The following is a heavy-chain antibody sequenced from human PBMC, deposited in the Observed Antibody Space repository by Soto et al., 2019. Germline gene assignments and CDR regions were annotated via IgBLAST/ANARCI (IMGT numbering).Heavy chain of an antibody. D-gene: IGHD1-1*01. J-gene: IGHJ4*02. CDR3: AKSLSGLFSLGDFNY. CDR2: IWYDGSNK. CDR1: GFTFRSFA. V-gene: IGHV3-33*06. Sequence: GGSLRLSCAASGFTFRSFAMHWVRQAPGKGLEWVAVIWYDGSNKYYADSVKGRFTISRDNSKNTLYLQMNSLRAEDTAIYYCAKSLSGLFSLGDFNYWGQGALVTVSS.